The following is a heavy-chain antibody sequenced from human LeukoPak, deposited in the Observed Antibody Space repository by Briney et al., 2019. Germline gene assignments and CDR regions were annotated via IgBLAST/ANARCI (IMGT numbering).Heavy chain of an antibody. J-gene: IGHJ3*02. Sequence: ASVKVSCKASGGTFSSYAISWVRQAPGQGLEWMGRIIPILGTANYAQKFQGRVTITTDESTSTAYMELSSLRSEDTAVYYCARDQGGAVAGHDAFDIWGQGTMVTVSS. CDR2: IIPILGTA. CDR3: ARDQGGAVAGHDAFDI. D-gene: IGHD6-19*01. CDR1: GGTFSSYA. V-gene: IGHV1-69*11.